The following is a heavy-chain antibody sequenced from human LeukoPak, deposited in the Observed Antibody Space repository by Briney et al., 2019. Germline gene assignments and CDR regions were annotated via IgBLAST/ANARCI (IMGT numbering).Heavy chain of an antibody. CDR1: GFTFSTYW. V-gene: IGHV3-7*01. D-gene: IGHD6-13*01. J-gene: IGHJ4*02. Sequence: GGSLRLSCAVSGFTFSTYWMSWVRQAPGKGLGWVANIKQDGSEKYYVDSVKGRFTISRDNAKNSLYLQMNSLRAEDTAVYYCARFDLQQLVYFDYWGQGTLVTVSS. CDR2: IKQDGSEK. CDR3: ARFDLQQLVYFDY.